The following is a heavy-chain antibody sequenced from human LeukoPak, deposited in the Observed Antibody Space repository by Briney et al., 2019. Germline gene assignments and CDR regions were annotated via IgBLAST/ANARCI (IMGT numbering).Heavy chain of an antibody. CDR2: IYHSGRT. V-gene: IGHV4-38-2*02. J-gene: IGHJ4*02. D-gene: IGHD5-24*01. CDR1: GYSISSGYY. CDR3: AKEIGPVTMSGFDY. Sequence: SETLSLTCTVSGYSISSGYYWGWIRQPPGKGLEWIGSIYHSGRTYYNPSLKSRVTISVDTSKNQFSLKLSSVTAADTAVYYCAKEIGPVTMSGFDYWGQGTLVTVSS.